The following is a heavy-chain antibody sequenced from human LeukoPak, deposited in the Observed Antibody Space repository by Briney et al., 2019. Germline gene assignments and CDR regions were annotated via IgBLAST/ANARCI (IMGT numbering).Heavy chain of an antibody. V-gene: IGHV3-30*18. CDR2: IPHDGGDK. CDR1: GFTFDTYG. J-gene: IGHJ4*02. D-gene: IGHD2-2*01. Sequence: PGGSLRLSCAASGFTFDTYGMHWVRQAPGKVLEWVAVIPHDGGDKYYADSVKGRFTISRDNSKNTVSLQVNSLRAEDTAAYYCAKGGYCSATRCYVGKGMDDWGQGTLVTVSS. CDR3: AKGGYCSATRCYVGKGMDD.